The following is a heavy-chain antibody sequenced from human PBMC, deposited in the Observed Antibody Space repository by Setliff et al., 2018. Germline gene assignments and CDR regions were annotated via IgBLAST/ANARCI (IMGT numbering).Heavy chain of an antibody. Sequence: PSETLSLTCAVSGYSTSSGYYWGWIRQPPGKGLEWIGSIYHSGSTYYNPSLKSRVTISVDTSKNQFSLKLSSVTAADTAVYYCARLRYYGSGSYLDYWGQGTLVTVSS. CDR3: ARLRYYGSGSYLDY. D-gene: IGHD3-10*01. J-gene: IGHJ4*02. CDR1: GYSTSSGYY. CDR2: IYHSGST. V-gene: IGHV4-38-2*01.